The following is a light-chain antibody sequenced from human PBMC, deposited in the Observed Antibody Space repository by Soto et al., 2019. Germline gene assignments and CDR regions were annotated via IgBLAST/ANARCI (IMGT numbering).Light chain of an antibody. CDR3: QQRLNWPPG. CDR2: DAS. V-gene: IGKV3D-20*02. J-gene: IGKJ1*01. Sequence: EKVLTQSPGTLSLSPGKRATLSCRASQNVSSSYLAWYQHKPGQAPRLLIYDASSRATGIPDRFSGSRSGTDFTLTISDLEPADFGLYYCQQRLNWPPGFGQGTKVDIK. CDR1: QNVSSSY.